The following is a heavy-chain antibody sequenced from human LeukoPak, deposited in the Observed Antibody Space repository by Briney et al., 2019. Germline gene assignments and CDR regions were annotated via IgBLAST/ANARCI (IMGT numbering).Heavy chain of an antibody. V-gene: IGHV3-23*01. CDR3: AKTSDISVRYYFDY. J-gene: IGHJ4*02. Sequence: GGSLRLSCAASGFTFSNYAMTWVRQAPGEGPEWVSGISGSGGVTYYADSVKGRFTISRDNSKNTLYVQMNSLRVEDTAVYYCAKTSDISVRYYFDYWGQGTLVAVSS. D-gene: IGHD3-22*01. CDR1: GFTFSNYA. CDR2: ISGSGGVT.